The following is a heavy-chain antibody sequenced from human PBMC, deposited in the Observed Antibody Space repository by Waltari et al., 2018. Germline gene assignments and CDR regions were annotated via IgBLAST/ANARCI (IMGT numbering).Heavy chain of an antibody. CDR1: GGSISSYY. CDR3: ARVSYSYGFYYYYYMDV. CDR2: IYYSGST. Sequence: QLQLQESGPGLVKPSETLSLTCTVSGGSISSYYWSWIRQPPGKGLEWIGYIYYSGSTNYNPSLKSRVTISVDTSKNQFSLKLSSVTAADTAVYYCARVSYSYGFYYYYYMDVWGKGTTVTVSS. D-gene: IGHD5-18*01. J-gene: IGHJ6*03. V-gene: IGHV4-59*01.